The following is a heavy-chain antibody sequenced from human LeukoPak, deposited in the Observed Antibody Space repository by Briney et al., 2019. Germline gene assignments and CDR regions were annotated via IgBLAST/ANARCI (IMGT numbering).Heavy chain of an antibody. D-gene: IGHD3-10*01. V-gene: IGHV4-59*01. J-gene: IGHJ5*02. CDR1: GGSISSYY. Sequence: SETLSLTCTVSGGSISSYYWSRIRQPPGKGLEWIGYIYYSGSTNYNPSLKSRVTISVDTSKNQFSLKLSSVTAADTAVYYCARISITMVRGPGWFDPWGQGTLVTVSS. CDR2: IYYSGST. CDR3: ARISITMVRGPGWFDP.